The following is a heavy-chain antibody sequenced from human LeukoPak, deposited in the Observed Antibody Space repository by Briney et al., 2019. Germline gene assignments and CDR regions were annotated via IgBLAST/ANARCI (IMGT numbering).Heavy chain of an antibody. CDR2: MKQDGSEK. J-gene: IGHJ4*02. CDR3: AKGDSSGWSEHYFDY. Sequence: GGSLRLSCAASGFTFSSYWMTWVRQAPGKGLEWVANMKQDGSEKYYVDSVKGRFTISRDNAKNSLYLQMNSLRAEDTALYYCAKGDSSGWSEHYFDYWGQGTLVTVSS. V-gene: IGHV3-7*03. CDR1: GFTFSSYW. D-gene: IGHD6-19*01.